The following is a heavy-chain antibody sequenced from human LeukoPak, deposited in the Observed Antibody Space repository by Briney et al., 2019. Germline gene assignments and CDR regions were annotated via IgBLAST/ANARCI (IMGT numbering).Heavy chain of an antibody. CDR3: ARDLYYDSSGYYSPFDY. CDR1: GCTFTGYY. J-gene: IGHJ4*02. D-gene: IGHD3-22*01. Sequence: ASVKVSCKASGCTFTGYYMHWVRQAPGQGLEWTGRINPNSGGTNYAQKFQGRVTMTRDTSISTAYMELSRLRSDDTAVYYCARDLYYDSSGYYSPFDYWGQGTLVTVSS. CDR2: INPNSGGT. V-gene: IGHV1-2*06.